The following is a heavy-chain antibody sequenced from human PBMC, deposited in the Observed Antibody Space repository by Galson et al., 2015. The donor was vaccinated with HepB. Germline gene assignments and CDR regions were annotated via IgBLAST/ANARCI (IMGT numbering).Heavy chain of an antibody. CDR2: IYHSGNT. CDR3: ARVSDFGLGYYFDY. Sequence: LSLTCTVSGDSISSSTYYWGWIRQPPGKGLEWIGNIYHSGNTYYNPSLKSRVTISVDTSKNQFSLKVRSVTAADTAVYYCARVSDFGLGYYFDYWGQGTLVTVSS. D-gene: IGHD3/OR15-3a*01. V-gene: IGHV4-39*07. CDR1: GDSISSSTYY. J-gene: IGHJ4*02.